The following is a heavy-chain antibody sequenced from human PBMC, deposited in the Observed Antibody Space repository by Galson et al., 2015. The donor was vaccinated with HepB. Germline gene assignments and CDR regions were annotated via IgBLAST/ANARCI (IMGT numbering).Heavy chain of an antibody. CDR3: ARDCSSTSCYHPLDY. Sequence: SLRLSCAASGFTFSSYSMNWVRQAPGKGLEWVSSISSSSSYIYYADSVKGRFTISRDNAKNSLYLQMNSLRAEDTAVYYCARDCSSTSCYHPLDYWGQGTLVTVSS. V-gene: IGHV3-21*01. J-gene: IGHJ4*02. CDR1: GFTFSSYS. CDR2: ISSSSSYI. D-gene: IGHD2-2*01.